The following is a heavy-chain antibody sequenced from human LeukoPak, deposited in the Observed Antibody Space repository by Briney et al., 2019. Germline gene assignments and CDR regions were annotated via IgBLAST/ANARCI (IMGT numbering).Heavy chain of an antibody. V-gene: IGHV1-69*05. CDR1: GGSFSSYA. CDR3: AREPLGCGGDCHFDY. Sequence: SVTVSCXTSGGSFSSYAFSWMRQAPGQGLEWMGRIIPIYDASDYAQMFQGRVSITTDESTNTVHMEVSSLTFEDTAVYYCAREPLGCGGDCHFDYWGQGTLVTVSS. CDR2: IIPIYDAS. J-gene: IGHJ4*02. D-gene: IGHD2-21*02.